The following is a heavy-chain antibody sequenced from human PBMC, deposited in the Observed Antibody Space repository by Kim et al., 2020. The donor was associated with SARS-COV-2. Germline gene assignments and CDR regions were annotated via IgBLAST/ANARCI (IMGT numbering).Heavy chain of an antibody. Sequence: SVKVSCKASGGTFSSYAISWVRQAPGQGLEWMGGIIPIFGTANYAQKFQGRVTITADESTSTAYMELSSLRSEDTAVYYCARDRSPSKRYYYGSGILYGMDVWGQGTTVTVSS. J-gene: IGHJ6*02. CDR1: GGTFSSYA. D-gene: IGHD3-10*01. CDR3: ARDRSPSKRYYYGSGILYGMDV. CDR2: IIPIFGTA. V-gene: IGHV1-69*13.